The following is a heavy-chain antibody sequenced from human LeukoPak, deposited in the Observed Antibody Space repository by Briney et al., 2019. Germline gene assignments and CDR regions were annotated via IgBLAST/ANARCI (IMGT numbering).Heavy chain of an antibody. CDR2: LSRGGGTT. J-gene: IGHJ4*02. CDR1: GFNFNMFA. D-gene: IGHD2-8*01. V-gene: IGHV3-23*01. CDR3: AKEQRIRHCSEGVCMEGYYFDY. Sequence: GVSLRLSCTGSGFNFNMFAMNWVRQAPGQGLEWVSGLSRGGGTTNYADCVKGRFTISRDKSKNMVFLQMNSLRPEDTAVYYCAKEQRIRHCSEGVCMEGYYFDYWGQGSLVTVSS.